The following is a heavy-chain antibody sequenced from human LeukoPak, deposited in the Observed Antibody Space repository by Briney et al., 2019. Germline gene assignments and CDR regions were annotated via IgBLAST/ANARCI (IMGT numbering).Heavy chain of an antibody. V-gene: IGHV5-51*01. D-gene: IGHD3-22*01. Sequence: GESLKISCKGSEYSFTSYWIGWVRQMPGKGLEWMGIIYPGDSDTRYSPSFQGQVTISADKSISTAYLQWSSLKASDTAMYYCARQTDSSGYYYYPWGYWGQGTLVTVSS. CDR3: ARQTDSSGYYYYPWGY. CDR2: IYPGDSDT. J-gene: IGHJ4*02. CDR1: EYSFTSYW.